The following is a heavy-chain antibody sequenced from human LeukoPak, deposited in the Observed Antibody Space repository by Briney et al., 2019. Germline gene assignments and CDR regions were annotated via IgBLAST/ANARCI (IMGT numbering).Heavy chain of an antibody. J-gene: IGHJ6*03. D-gene: IGHD6-6*01. CDR3: ARDQSSSWSSYYYMDV. CDR2: INTNTGNP. V-gene: IGHV7-4-1*02. CDR1: GYTFTSYA. Sequence: ASVKVSCKASGYTFTSYAMNWVRQAPGQGLEWMGWINTNTGNPTYAQGFTGRFVFSLDTSVSTAYLQISSLKAEVTAVYYCARDQSSSWSSYYYMDVWGKGTTVTVSS.